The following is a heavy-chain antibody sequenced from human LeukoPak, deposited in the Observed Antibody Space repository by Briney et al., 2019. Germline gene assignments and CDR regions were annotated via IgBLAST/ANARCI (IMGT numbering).Heavy chain of an antibody. V-gene: IGHV1-46*01. CDR3: ARAVGGYSSGYYYYYMDV. CDR1: GYTFTSYA. CDR2: INPSGGST. D-gene: IGHD6-19*01. J-gene: IGHJ6*03. Sequence: ASVKVSCKASGYTFTSYAMNWVRQAPGQGLEWMGIINPSGGSTSYAQKFQGRVTMTRDTSTSTVYMELSSLRSEDTAVYYCARAVGGYSSGYYYYYMDVWGKGTTVTISS.